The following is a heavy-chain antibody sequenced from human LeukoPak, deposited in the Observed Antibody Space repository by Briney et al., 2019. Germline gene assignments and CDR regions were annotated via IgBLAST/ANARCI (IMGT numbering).Heavy chain of an antibody. V-gene: IGHV3-7*01. D-gene: IGHD3-22*01. CDR1: GVTFSSYW. CDR2: IKEDGSEK. CDR3: ARGRFNYDSSGYSSFYY. J-gene: IGHJ4*02. Sequence: PGGSLRLSCAASGVTFSSYWMSWVRQAPGKGLEWVANIKEDGSEKYYVDSVKGRFTISRDNARNSLYLQMSSLRAEDTAVYYCARGRFNYDSSGYSSFYYWGQGTLVTVSS.